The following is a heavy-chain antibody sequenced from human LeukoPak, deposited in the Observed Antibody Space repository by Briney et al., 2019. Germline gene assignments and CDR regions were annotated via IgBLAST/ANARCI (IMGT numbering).Heavy chain of an antibody. CDR2: INHSGST. D-gene: IGHD3-3*01. Sequence: KASETLSLTCTVSGGSISSYYWSWIRQPPGKGLEWIGEINHSGSTNYNPSLKSRVTISVDTSKNQFSLKLSSVTAADTAVYYCARDERITIFGVVSTGFDPWGQGTLVTVSS. J-gene: IGHJ5*02. V-gene: IGHV4-34*01. CDR1: GGSISSYY. CDR3: ARDERITIFGVVSTGFDP.